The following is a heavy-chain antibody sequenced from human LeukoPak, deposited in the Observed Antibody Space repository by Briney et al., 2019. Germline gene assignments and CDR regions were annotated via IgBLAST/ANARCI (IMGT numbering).Heavy chain of an antibody. CDR3: ARDLPIAVAVYNWFDP. J-gene: IGHJ5*02. CDR2: ISAYNGNT. CDR1: GYTFTSYG. D-gene: IGHD6-19*01. V-gene: IGHV1-18*01. Sequence: ASVKVSCKASGYTFTSYGISWVRQAPGQGLEWMGWISAYNGNTNYAQKLQGRVTMTTDTSTSTAYMGLRSLRSDDTAVYYCARDLPIAVAVYNWFDPWGQGTLVTVSS.